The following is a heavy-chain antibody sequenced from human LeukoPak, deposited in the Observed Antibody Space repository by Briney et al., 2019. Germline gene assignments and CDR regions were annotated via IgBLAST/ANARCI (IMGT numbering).Heavy chain of an antibody. Sequence: PGGSLRLSCAASGFTFSNAWMSWGRQAPGKGLEWVGRIKSKTDGGTTDYAAPVKGRFTISRDDSKNTLYLQMNSLKTEDTAVYYCTTAQVWFGEVDYWGQGTLVTVSS. CDR1: GFTFSNAW. V-gene: IGHV3-15*01. J-gene: IGHJ4*02. D-gene: IGHD3-10*01. CDR3: TTAQVWFGEVDY. CDR2: IKSKTDGGTT.